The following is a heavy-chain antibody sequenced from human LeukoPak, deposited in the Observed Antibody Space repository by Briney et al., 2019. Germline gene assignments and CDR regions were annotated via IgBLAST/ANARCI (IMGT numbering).Heavy chain of an antibody. V-gene: IGHV1-2*02. Sequence: ASVKVSCKASGYTFNSYGISWVRQAPGQGLEWMGWINANTGGTNYAQKFQGKFTMTRDTSITTVYMELSRLAFDDTAVYFCARIGYSSTFDYWGQGTLVTVSS. D-gene: IGHD6-13*01. CDR3: ARIGYSSTFDY. CDR2: INANTGGT. J-gene: IGHJ4*02. CDR1: GYTFNSYG.